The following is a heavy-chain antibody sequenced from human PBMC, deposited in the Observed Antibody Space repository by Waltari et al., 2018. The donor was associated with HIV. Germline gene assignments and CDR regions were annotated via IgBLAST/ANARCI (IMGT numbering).Heavy chain of an antibody. V-gene: IGHV5-10-1*01. CDR1: GYSFTSYW. CDR3: ARRDHYYDSSGYYYNWFDP. CDR2: IDPSDSYT. J-gene: IGHJ5*02. D-gene: IGHD3-22*01. Sequence: EVQLVQSGAEVKKPGESLRISCKGSGYSFTSYWISWVRQMPGKGLEWMGRIDPSDSYTNYSPSFQGHVTISADKSISTAYLQWSSLKASDTAMYYCARRDHYYDSSGYYYNWFDPWGQGTLVTVSS.